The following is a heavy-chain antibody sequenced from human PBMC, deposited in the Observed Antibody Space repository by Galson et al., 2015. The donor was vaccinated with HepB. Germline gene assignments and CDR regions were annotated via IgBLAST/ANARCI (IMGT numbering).Heavy chain of an antibody. CDR1: GFIFSRYS. CDR2: ISSNGGSI. J-gene: IGHJ4*02. D-gene: IGHD2-21*02. V-gene: IGHV3-48*02. Sequence: SLRLSCAASGFIFSRYSMNWVRQAPGKGLEWVSYISSNGGSIYYADSVKGRFTISRDDAKNSLYLQMNSLRDEDTAVYYCARDHTGIVVVTALDHWGQGSLVIVSS. CDR3: ARDHTGIVVVTALDH.